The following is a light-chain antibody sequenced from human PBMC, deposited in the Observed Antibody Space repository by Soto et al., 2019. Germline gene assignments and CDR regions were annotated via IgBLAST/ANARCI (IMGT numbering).Light chain of an antibody. CDR2: KAT. V-gene: IGKV1-5*03. Sequence: DSQMTQSPSTLSASVGDRVTITCRASQSITTWLAWYQQKPGKAPKLLIYKATNLQSGVPSRFSGSGSGTEFSLTISSLQPDDFATYYCQRYNDYQYIFGQGTRLE. J-gene: IGKJ2*01. CDR1: QSITTW. CDR3: QRYNDYQYI.